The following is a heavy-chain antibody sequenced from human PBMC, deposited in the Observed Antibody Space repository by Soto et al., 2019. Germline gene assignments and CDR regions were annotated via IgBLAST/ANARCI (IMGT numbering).Heavy chain of an antibody. CDR1: GGSISNYY. CDR2: IYYSGST. D-gene: IGHD3-3*01. V-gene: IGHV4-59*08. J-gene: IGHJ3*02. CDR3: ARGYYDFWSGYYTNAFDI. Sequence: SETLSLTCIVSGGSISNYYWSWIRQPPGKGLEWIGYIYYSGSTNYNPSLTSRVTISVDTSKNQFSLKLSSVTAADTAVYYCARGYYDFWSGYYTNAFDIWGQGTMVT.